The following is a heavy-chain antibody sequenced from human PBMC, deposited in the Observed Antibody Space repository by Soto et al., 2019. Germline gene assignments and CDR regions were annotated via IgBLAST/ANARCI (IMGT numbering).Heavy chain of an antibody. CDR2: ISWNSGSI. D-gene: IGHD3-22*01. J-gene: IGHJ6*02. CDR3: AKDGSYDYDSSGYYCMDV. V-gene: IGHV3-9*01. CDR1: GFTFDDYA. Sequence: EVQLVESGGGLVQPGRSLRLSCAASGFTFDDYAMHWVRQAPGKGLEWVSGISWNSGSIGYADSVKGRFTISRDNAKNSLYLQMNSLRAEDTDLYYCAKDGSYDYDSSGYYCMDVWGQGTTVTVSS.